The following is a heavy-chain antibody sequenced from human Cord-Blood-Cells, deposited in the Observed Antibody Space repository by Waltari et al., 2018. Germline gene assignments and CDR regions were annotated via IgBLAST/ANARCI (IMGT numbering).Heavy chain of an antibody. CDR2: IYHSGSN. D-gene: IGHD6-13*01. CDR1: GGSISRSNW. CDR3: ARYPVGIAAAGSAFDI. V-gene: IGHV4-4*02. Sequence: QVQLQESGPGLVKPSGTLSLTCAVSGGSISRSNWWSWVRQPPGKGLEWIGEIYHSGSNNYNASRKSRVTISVDKSKNQFSLKLSSVTAAGTAVYYCARYPVGIAAAGSAFDIWGQGTMVTVSS. J-gene: IGHJ3*02.